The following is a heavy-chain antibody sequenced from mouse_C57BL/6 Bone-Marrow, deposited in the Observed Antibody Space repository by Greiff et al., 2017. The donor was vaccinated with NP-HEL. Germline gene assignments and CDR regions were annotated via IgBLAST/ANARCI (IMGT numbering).Heavy chain of an antibody. CDR2: IYPGGGYT. CDR1: GYTFTNYW. D-gene: IGHD1-1*01. J-gene: IGHJ4*01. V-gene: IGHV1-63*01. Sequence: QVHVKQSGAELVRPGTSVKMSCKASGYTFTNYWIGWAKQRPGHGLEWIGDIYPGGGYTNYNEKFKGKATLTADKSSSTAYMQFSSLTSEDSAIYYCARCDYYGGYAMDYWGQGTSVTVSS. CDR3: ARCDYYGGYAMDY.